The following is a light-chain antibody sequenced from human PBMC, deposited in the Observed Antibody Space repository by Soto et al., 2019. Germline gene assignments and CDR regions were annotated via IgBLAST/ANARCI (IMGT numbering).Light chain of an antibody. CDR2: KAS. Sequence: DIQMTQSPSTLSASVGDRVTITCRASQSISSWLAWYQQKPGKAPKLLIYKASNLESGVPSRFGGSGSGTEFTLTISALQPSDFASYYCQQYNTDSAWTFGQGTKVEIK. CDR1: QSISSW. V-gene: IGKV1-5*03. J-gene: IGKJ1*01. CDR3: QQYNTDSAWT.